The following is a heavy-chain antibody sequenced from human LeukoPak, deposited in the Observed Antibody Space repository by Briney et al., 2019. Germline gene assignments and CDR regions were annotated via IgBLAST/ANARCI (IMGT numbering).Heavy chain of an antibody. J-gene: IGHJ4*02. CDR3: ARGRSSSWGIPTD. Sequence: PSETLSLTCTVSGGSISSSSYYWGWIRQPPGKGLEWIGEINHSGSTNYNPSLKSRVTISVDTSKNQFSLKLSSVTAADTAVYYCARGRSSSWGIPTDWGQGTLVTVSS. CDR2: INHSGST. D-gene: IGHD6-13*01. CDR1: GGSISSSSYY. V-gene: IGHV4-39*07.